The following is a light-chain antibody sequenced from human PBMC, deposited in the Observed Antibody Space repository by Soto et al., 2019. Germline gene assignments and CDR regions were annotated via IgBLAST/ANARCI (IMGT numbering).Light chain of an antibody. Sequence: IHRAQSPATLSASVWDRVTITCRASHNIERWMAWYQQKPGKAPSLLIFDASTLHSGVPSRFSGSGSGTDFTLTISSLQPDDLATYYCQQFDISTQFGKGTXVEIK. CDR2: DAS. CDR1: HNIERW. V-gene: IGKV1-5*01. J-gene: IGKJ1*01. CDR3: QQFDISTQ.